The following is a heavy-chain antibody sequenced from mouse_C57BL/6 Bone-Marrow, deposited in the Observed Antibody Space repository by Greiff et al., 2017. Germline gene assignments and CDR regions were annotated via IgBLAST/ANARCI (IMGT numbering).Heavy chain of an antibody. CDR3: AREAFFFYYAMDY. J-gene: IGHJ4*01. Sequence: QVQLQQPGAELVMPGASVKLSCKASGYTFTSYWMHWVKQRPGQGLEWIGEIDPSDSYTNYNQKFKGKSTLTVDKSSSTAYMQLSILTYEDSAVYYCAREAFFFYYAMDYWGQGTSVTVSS. CDR1: GYTFTSYW. CDR2: IDPSDSYT. V-gene: IGHV1-69*01.